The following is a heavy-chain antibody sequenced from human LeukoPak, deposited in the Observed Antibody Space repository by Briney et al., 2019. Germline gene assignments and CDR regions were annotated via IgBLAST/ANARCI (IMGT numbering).Heavy chain of an antibody. CDR1: GGSVISSSYY. J-gene: IGHJ4*02. CDR2: IYYSGNP. V-gene: IGHV4-39*01. Sequence: SETLSLTCTVSGGSVISSSYYWGWIRQPPGRGLEWIGNIYYSGNPYYNPSLKSRVTISVDTSKNQFSLKLSSVTAADTAVYYCARHENGDNYFDNWGQGTLVSVSA. CDR3: ARHENGDNYFDN. D-gene: IGHD3-10*01.